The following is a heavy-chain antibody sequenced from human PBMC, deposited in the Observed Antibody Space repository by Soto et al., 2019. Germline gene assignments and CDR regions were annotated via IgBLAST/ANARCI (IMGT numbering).Heavy chain of an antibody. V-gene: IGHV4-30-2*01. Sequence: QLQLQESGSGLVKPSQTLSLTCAVSGGSISSDPYSWSWMRQPPGKGLEWIGYIYHYGNPQYNASIKSRVTLTVDSSKNQFSLNLRSVTAADTAVYYCARDGGYGRVDSWGQGTLVIVSS. CDR3: ARDGGYGRVDS. CDR1: GGSISSDPYS. J-gene: IGHJ4*02. D-gene: IGHD5-12*01. CDR2: IYHYGNP.